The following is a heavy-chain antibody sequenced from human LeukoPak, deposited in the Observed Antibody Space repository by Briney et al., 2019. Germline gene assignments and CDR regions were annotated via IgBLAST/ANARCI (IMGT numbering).Heavy chain of an antibody. J-gene: IGHJ4*02. V-gene: IGHV1-69*13. CDR1: GGTFISYA. Sequence: SVKVSFKASGGTFISYAISWVRQAPGQGLEWMGGIIPIFGTANYAQKFQGRVTITADESTSTAYMELSSLRSEDTAVYYCARGRGVHDSHTYDYFDYWGQGSLVTVSS. CDR2: IIPIFGTA. CDR3: ARGRGVHDSHTYDYFDY. D-gene: IGHD3-22*01.